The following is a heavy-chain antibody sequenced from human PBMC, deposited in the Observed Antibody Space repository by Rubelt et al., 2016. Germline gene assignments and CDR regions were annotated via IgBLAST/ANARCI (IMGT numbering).Heavy chain of an antibody. V-gene: IGHV4-39*07. J-gene: IGHJ5*02. CDR1: GVSMSSGSYY. CDR2: IYYTGSA. CDR3: ARDLTGGLTFP. Sequence: LQLQQSGPGLVRPSDTLSLNCSVSGVSMSSGSYYWAWIRQPPGKGLEWIGCIYYTGSASDNPSLRSRLTISGDTSKNQFSLKLSSVTAADTAVYYGARDLTGGLTFPSGQGTLVTVSS. D-gene: IGHD4/OR15-4a*01.